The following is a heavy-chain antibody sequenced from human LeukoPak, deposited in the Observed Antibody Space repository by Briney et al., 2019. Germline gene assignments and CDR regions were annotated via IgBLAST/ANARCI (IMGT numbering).Heavy chain of an antibody. CDR2: IIPILGIA. CDR3: ARSAAEDAFDI. Sequence: ASVKVSCEASGGTFSSYAISWVRQAPGQGLEWMGRIIPILGIANYAQKFQGRVTITADKSTSTAYMELSSLRSEDTAVYYCARSAAEDAFDIWGQGTMVTVSS. CDR1: GGTFSSYA. J-gene: IGHJ3*02. D-gene: IGHD2-2*01. V-gene: IGHV1-69*04.